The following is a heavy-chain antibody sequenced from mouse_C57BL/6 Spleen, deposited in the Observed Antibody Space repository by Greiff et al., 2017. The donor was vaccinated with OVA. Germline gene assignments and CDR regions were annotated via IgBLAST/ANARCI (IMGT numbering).Heavy chain of an antibody. CDR2: ILPGSGST. D-gene: IGHD6-1*01. J-gene: IGHJ4*01. V-gene: IGHV1-9*01. CDR1: GYTFTGYW. Sequence: QVQLQQSGAELMKPGASVKLSCKATGYTFTGYWIEWVKQRPGHGLEWIGEILPGSGSTNYNEKFKGKATFTADTSSNTTYMQLRSLTTEDSAIYYSAKPLWGYYSIDYWGQGTTVTVSS. CDR3: AKPLWGYYSIDY.